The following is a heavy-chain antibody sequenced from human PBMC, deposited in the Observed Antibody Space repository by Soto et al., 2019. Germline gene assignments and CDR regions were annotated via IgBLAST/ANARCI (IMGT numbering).Heavy chain of an antibody. D-gene: IGHD1-26*01. J-gene: IGHJ3*02. CDR1: GGSISSGGYY. V-gene: IGHV4-31*03. CDR3: ARGRGGAGDDAFDI. Sequence: SETLSLTCTVSGGSISSGGYYWSWIRQHPGKGLEWIGYIYYSGSTYYNPSLKSRVTISVDTSKNQFSLKLSSVTAADTAVYYCARGRGGAGDDAFDIWGQGTMVTVSS. CDR2: IYYSGST.